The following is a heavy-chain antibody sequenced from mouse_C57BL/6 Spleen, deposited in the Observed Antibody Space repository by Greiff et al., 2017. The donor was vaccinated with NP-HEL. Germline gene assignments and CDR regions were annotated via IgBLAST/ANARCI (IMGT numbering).Heavy chain of an antibody. CDR2: IDPSDSET. D-gene: IGHD4-1*01. Sequence: QVQLQQPGAELVRPGSSVKLSCKASGYTFTSYWMHWVKQRPIQGLEWIGNIDPSDSETHYNQKFKDKATLTVDKSSSTAYMQLSSLTSEDSAVDYCARLRTGDFDYWGQGTTLTVSS. CDR1: GYTFTSYW. CDR3: ARLRTGDFDY. V-gene: IGHV1-52*01. J-gene: IGHJ2*01.